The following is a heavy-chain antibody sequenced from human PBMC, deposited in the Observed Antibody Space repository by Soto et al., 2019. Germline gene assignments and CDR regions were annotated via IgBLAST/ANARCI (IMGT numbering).Heavy chain of an antibody. Sequence: EVQLVESGGGLVKPGGSLRLSCAASGFTFSNAWMSWVRQAPGKGLEWVGRIKSKTDGGTTDYAAPVKGRFTISRDDSKNTLYLQMNSLKTEDTAVYYCTTDGALLWFGEGWVSLGFDYWGQGTLVTVSS. CDR3: TTDGALLWFGEGWVSLGFDY. D-gene: IGHD3-10*01. CDR2: IKSKTDGGTT. CDR1: GFTFSNAW. J-gene: IGHJ4*02. V-gene: IGHV3-15*01.